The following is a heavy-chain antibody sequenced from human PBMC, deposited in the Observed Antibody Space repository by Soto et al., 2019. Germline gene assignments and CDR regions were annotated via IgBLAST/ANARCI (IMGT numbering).Heavy chain of an antibody. CDR1: GFSFRDHS. J-gene: IGHJ3*02. D-gene: IGHD6-13*01. Sequence: GSLRLSCVGSGFSFRDHSMNWVRQPPGKGLQWISYISSSSENIYYADSVKGRFTISRDNAKNSLYLQMNSLRAEDTAVYYCASPAAATGGAFDIWGQGTMVTVS. V-gene: IGHV3-21*05. CDR2: ISSSSENI. CDR3: ASPAAATGGAFDI.